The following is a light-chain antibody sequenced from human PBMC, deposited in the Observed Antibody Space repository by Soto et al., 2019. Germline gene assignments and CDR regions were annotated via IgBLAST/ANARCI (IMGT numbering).Light chain of an antibody. V-gene: IGKV3-20*01. CDR3: QQYGSSPVT. CDR2: GAS. Sequence: EIVLTQSPGTLSLSPGERITLSCRASQSVTSSFLAWYQQKPGQAPRLLIYGASSRATGIPDRFSGSGSGTDFILTISRLEPEDSAVYYCQQYGSSPVTFGQGTKVEIK. CDR1: QSVTSSF. J-gene: IGKJ1*01.